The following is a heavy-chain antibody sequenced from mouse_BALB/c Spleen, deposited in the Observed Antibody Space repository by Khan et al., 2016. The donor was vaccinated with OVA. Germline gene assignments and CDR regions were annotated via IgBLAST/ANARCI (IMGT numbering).Heavy chain of an antibody. D-gene: IGHD6-2*01. Sequence: QIQLVQSGPELKKPGETVKISCKASGFTFTNYGMNWVKQAPGKGLKWMGWINTYTGEPTYGDDFKGRFALSLDTSASTAYLQINNLVNEVMATYFCARISSYWYSDFWGAGTTVTVSS. CDR2: INTYTGEP. V-gene: IGHV9-1*02. CDR1: GFTFTNYG. J-gene: IGHJ1*01. CDR3: ARISSYWYSDF.